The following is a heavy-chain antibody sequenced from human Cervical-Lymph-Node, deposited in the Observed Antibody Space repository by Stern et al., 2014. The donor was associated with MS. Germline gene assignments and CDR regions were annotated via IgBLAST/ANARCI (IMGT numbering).Heavy chain of an antibody. CDR2: INEDGSER. V-gene: IGHV3-7*01. J-gene: IGHJ5*02. D-gene: IGHD2-15*01. CDR1: GFTFSSYW. CDR3: ARGSDT. Sequence: QLVESGGGLFQPGGSLRLSCAPSGFTFSSYWMNWVRQAPGKGLEWGANINEDGSERYYVDSVKGRFTISRDYAKNSLYLQMNSLRAEDTAVYYCARGSDTWGQGTLVTVSS.